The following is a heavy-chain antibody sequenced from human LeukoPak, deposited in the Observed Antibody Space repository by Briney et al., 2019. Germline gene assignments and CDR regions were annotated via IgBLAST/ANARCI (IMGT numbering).Heavy chain of an antibody. CDR2: IKPSGEST. CDR1: GYAFSNYY. D-gene: IGHD2-2*01. Sequence: ASVKVSCKASGYAFSNYYIHWVRQAPGQGLEWMGIIKPSGESTSYAQKFQGRVTMTRDTSTSTVYMELSSLRSEDTAVYYCARGGGYCTSISCSRVDYWGQGTLVTVSS. J-gene: IGHJ4*02. V-gene: IGHV1-46*01. CDR3: ARGGGYCTSISCSRVDY.